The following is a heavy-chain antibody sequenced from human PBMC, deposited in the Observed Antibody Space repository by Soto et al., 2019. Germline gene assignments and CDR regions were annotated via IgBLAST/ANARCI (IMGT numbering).Heavy chain of an antibody. Sequence: PSETLSLTCTVSGGSISSGVYYWSWIRHHPGKGLEWIGYIYYSGSTYYNPSLKSRVTISVDTSKNQFSLKLSSVTAADTAVYYCARAYCSSTSCSPYYYYGMDVWGQGTTVTVSS. D-gene: IGHD2-2*01. CDR3: ARAYCSSTSCSPYYYYGMDV. J-gene: IGHJ6*02. CDR2: IYYSGST. V-gene: IGHV4-31*03. CDR1: GGSISSGVYY.